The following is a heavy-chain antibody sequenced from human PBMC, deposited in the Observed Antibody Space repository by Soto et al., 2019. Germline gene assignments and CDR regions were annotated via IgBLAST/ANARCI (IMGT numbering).Heavy chain of an antibody. J-gene: IGHJ1*01. V-gene: IGHV3-21*01. Sequence: GGSLRLSCAASGFTFSSYSMNWVRQAPGKGLEWVSSISSSSSYIYYADSVKGRFTISRDNAKNSLYLQMNSLRAEDTAVYYCARDPRDRGSYCQHWGQGTLDAV. CDR3: ARDPRDRGSYCQH. D-gene: IGHD1-26*01. CDR2: ISSSSSYI. CDR1: GFTFSSYS.